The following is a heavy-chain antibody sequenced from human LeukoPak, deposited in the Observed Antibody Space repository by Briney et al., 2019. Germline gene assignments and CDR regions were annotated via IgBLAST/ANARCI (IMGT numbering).Heavy chain of an antibody. CDR3: ATDAYYYYDY. J-gene: IGHJ4*02. Sequence: PGRSLRLSCAASGLTFSSYGMHWVRQAPGKGLEWVAVVYDDGNNKYYADSVKGRFTISRDNSKNTLYVQMDSLRVEDTAVYYCATDAYYYYDYWGQGTLVTVSS. V-gene: IGHV3-33*01. CDR1: GLTFSSYG. CDR2: VYDDGNNK. D-gene: IGHD3-16*01.